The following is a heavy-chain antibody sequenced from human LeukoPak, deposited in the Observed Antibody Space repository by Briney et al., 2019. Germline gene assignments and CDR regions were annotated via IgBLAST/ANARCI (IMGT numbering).Heavy chain of an antibody. J-gene: IGHJ4*02. V-gene: IGHV5-51*01. CDR2: IYPGDSDT. CDR1: GYSFTSYW. CDR3: ARLDEEEMATIPFDY. Sequence: GESLKISCKGSGYSFTSYWIGWVRPMPGKGLEWMGIIYPGDSDTRYSPSFQGQVTISADKSISTAYLQWSSLKASDTAMYYCARLDEEEMATIPFDYWGQGTLVTVSS.